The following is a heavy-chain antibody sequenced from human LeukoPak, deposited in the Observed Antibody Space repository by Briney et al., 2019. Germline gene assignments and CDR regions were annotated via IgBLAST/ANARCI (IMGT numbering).Heavy chain of an antibody. CDR1: GGSISSGDYY. J-gene: IGHJ4*02. Sequence: PSETLSLTCTVSGGSISSGDYYWSWIRQPPGKGLEWIGNIYNTGSTYHNPSLKSRLIISVDLSKNQISLTLNSVTAADTAIYYCARAPGLMSSVTRFDYWGQGTLVTVSS. CDR3: ARAPGLMSSVTRFDY. CDR2: IYNTGST. D-gene: IGHD4-17*01. V-gene: IGHV4-30-4*01.